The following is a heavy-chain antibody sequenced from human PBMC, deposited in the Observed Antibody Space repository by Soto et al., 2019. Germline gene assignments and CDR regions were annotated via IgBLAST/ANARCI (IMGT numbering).Heavy chain of an antibody. V-gene: IGHV3-21*05. D-gene: IGHD3-22*01. CDR1: GFTFSTYT. J-gene: IGHJ4*02. CDR3: ARERGGYYFDY. Sequence: GGSLRLSCAASGFTFSTYTMSWVRQAPGKGLEWVSYIGARTGDIKYADSVKGRLTISRDNAKNSLYLEMNSLRAEDTAVYYCARERGGYYFDYWGLGTLVTVSS. CDR2: IGARTGDI.